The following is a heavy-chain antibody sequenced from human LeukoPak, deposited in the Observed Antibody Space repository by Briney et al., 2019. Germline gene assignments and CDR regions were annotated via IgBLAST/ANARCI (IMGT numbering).Heavy chain of an antibody. J-gene: IGHJ4*02. Sequence: ASVKVPCKASGYTFTSYGISWVRQAPGQGLEWMGWISAYNGNTNYAQKLQGRVTMTTDTSTSTAYMELRSLRSDDTAVYYCARVLAYYYDSSGYYPYFDYWGQGTLVTVSS. CDR2: ISAYNGNT. V-gene: IGHV1-18*01. CDR1: GYTFTSYG. CDR3: ARVLAYYYDSSGYYPYFDY. D-gene: IGHD3-22*01.